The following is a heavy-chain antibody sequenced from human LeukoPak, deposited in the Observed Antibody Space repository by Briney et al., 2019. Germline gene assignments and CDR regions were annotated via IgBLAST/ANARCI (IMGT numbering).Heavy chain of an antibody. Sequence: SETLSLTCTVSGGPVSSGSYYWSWIRQPPGKGLEWIGYIYYSGSTNYNPSLKSRVTISVDTSKNQFSLKLSSVTAADTAVYYCARDGAGATYYDILTGYYRTYYFDYWGQGTLVTVSS. V-gene: IGHV4-61*01. CDR2: IYYSGST. CDR3: ARDGAGATYYDILTGYYRTYYFDY. J-gene: IGHJ4*02. D-gene: IGHD3-9*01. CDR1: GGPVSSGSYY.